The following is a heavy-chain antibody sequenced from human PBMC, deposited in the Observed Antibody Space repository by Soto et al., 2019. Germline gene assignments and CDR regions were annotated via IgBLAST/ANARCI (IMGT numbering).Heavy chain of an antibody. CDR3: ARDNNDITDYYYGIDV. J-gene: IGHJ6*02. D-gene: IGHD1-1*01. CDR1: GGTFSSYA. CDR2: IIPIFGTA. V-gene: IGHV1-69*13. Sequence: SSVKVSCKAPGGTFSSYAISWVRQAPGQGLEWMGGIIPIFGTANYAQKFQGRVTITADESTSTAYMELSSLRSEDTAVYYCARDNNDITDYYYGIDVWGQGNKVTLS.